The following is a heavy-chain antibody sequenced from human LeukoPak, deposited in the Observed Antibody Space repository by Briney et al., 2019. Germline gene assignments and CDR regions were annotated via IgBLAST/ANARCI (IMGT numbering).Heavy chain of an antibody. CDR1: GYSFTSYW. D-gene: IGHD4-11*01. Sequence: GESLKISCKGSGYSFTSYWIGWGRQMPGKGLEWMGIIYPGDSDTRYSPSFQGQVTISADKSISTAYLQWSSLKASDTAMYYCARGPFMYDYSKFWFDPWGQGTLATVSS. CDR3: ARGPFMYDYSKFWFDP. V-gene: IGHV5-51*01. J-gene: IGHJ5*02. CDR2: IYPGDSDT.